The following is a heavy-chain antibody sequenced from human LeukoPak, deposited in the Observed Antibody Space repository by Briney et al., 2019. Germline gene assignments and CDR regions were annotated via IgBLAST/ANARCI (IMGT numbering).Heavy chain of an antibody. V-gene: IGHV1-18*01. CDR1: GYTFTSYG. CDR2: ISAYNGNT. CDR3: GRGDFWSGYLIDY. Sequence: ASVKVSCKASGYTFTSYGISWVRQAPGQGLEWMGWISAYNGNTNYTQKLQGRVTMTTDTSTSTAYVELRSLRSDDTAVYYCGRGDFWSGYLIDYWGQGTLVTVSS. D-gene: IGHD3-3*01. J-gene: IGHJ4*02.